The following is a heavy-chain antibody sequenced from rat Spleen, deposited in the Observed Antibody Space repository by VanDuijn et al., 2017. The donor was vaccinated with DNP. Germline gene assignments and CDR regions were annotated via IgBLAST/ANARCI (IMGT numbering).Heavy chain of an antibody. D-gene: IGHD1-2*01. CDR3: ARSTITAISNWFLY. J-gene: IGHJ3*01. CDR1: GFTFSYYG. CDR2: ITSDGSST. Sequence: EVQLVQSGGGLVQPGRSLKLSCAASGFTFSYYGMAWVRQAPKKGLEWVATITSDGSSTYYRVSVKGRFTISRDNAKNTLYLHMNSLRSEDTATYYCARSTITAISNWFLYWGQGTLVTVS. V-gene: IGHV5-7*01.